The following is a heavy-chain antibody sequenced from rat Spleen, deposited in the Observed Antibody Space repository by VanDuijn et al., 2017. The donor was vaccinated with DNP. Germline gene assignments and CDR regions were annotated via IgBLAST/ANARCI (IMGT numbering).Heavy chain of an antibody. J-gene: IGHJ2*01. CDR2: ITNSGGST. V-gene: IGHV5S13*01. Sequence: EVQLVESGGGLVQPGRSLKLSCAASGFTFSNYGMAWVRQAPTKGLEWVASITNSGGSTYYRDSVKGRITISRNNAKNTLYLQMDSLRSEDTATYYCARPNFGSPYYFDYWGQGVMVTVSS. D-gene: IGHD1-3*01. CDR3: ARPNFGSPYYFDY. CDR1: GFTFSNYG.